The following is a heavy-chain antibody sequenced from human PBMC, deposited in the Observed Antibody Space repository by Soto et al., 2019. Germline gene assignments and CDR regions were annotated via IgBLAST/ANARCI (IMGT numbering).Heavy chain of an antibody. Sequence: PSETLSLTCTVSGGSISSYYWSWIRQPPGKGLEWIGYIYYSGSTNYNPSLKSRVTISVDTSKNQFSLKLSSVTAADTAVYYCARRNGTTFEVWFDPWGQGTLVTVSS. D-gene: IGHD1-7*01. J-gene: IGHJ5*02. V-gene: IGHV4-59*01. CDR1: GGSISSYY. CDR3: ARRNGTTFEVWFDP. CDR2: IYYSGST.